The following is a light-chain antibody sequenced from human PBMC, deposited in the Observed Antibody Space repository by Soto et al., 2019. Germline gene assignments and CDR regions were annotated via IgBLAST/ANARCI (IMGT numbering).Light chain of an antibody. CDR2: AAT. V-gene: IGKV1-39*01. CDR1: QSISSY. J-gene: IGKJ1*01. Sequence: DIQMTQSPSSLSASVGDRVTITCRASQSISSYLNWYQHKPGKAPNLLIYAATTLQSGVPSRFSGSGSGTDFTLTISSLQPEDFATYYCQQSDSNPRTFGQWTKVE. CDR3: QQSDSNPRT.